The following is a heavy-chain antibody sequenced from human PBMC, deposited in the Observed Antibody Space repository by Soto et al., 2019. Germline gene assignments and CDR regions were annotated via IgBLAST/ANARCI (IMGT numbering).Heavy chain of an antibody. CDR2: IYYSGST. V-gene: IGHV4-39*01. Sequence: TSETLSLTCTVSGGSISSSSYYWGWIRQPPGKGLEWIGSIYYSGSTYYNPSLKSRVTISVDTSKNQFSLKLSSVTAADTAVYYCARHAYMVRGVIIASGFDYWGQGTLVTVSS. D-gene: IGHD3-10*01. CDR3: ARHAYMVRGVIIASGFDY. CDR1: GGSISSSSYY. J-gene: IGHJ4*02.